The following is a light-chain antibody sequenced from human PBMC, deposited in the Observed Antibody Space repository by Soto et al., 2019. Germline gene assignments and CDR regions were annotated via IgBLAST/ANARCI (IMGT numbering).Light chain of an antibody. J-gene: IGLJ3*02. CDR3: QSYDSSLRGWV. CDR2: GNS. Sequence: QSVLTQPPSVSGAPGQRVTISCTGSSSNIGAGYDVHWYQQLPGTAPKLLISGNSNRPSGVPDRFSGSKSGTSASLAITGLQAEDEADDYCQSYDSSLRGWVFGGGTKVTVL. CDR1: SSNIGAGYD. V-gene: IGLV1-40*01.